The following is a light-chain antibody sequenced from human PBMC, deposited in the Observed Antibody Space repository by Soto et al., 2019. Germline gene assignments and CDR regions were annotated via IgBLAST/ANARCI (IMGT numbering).Light chain of an antibody. J-gene: IGKJ3*01. V-gene: IGKV3-20*01. CDR3: QQYGSSLLFT. Sequence: EIVLTQSPGTLSLSPGERATLSCRASQSVSSSYLAWYQQKPGQAPRLLIYGASSRATGIPDRFSGSGSGTDFTLTISSLEPEECAVNYCQQYGSSLLFTFGPGTKVDIK. CDR2: GAS. CDR1: QSVSSSY.